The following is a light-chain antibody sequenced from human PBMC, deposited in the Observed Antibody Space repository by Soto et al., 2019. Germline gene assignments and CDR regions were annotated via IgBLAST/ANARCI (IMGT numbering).Light chain of an antibody. J-gene: IGKJ2*01. V-gene: IGKV3-20*01. CDR2: GAS. CDR1: QTVISTY. Sequence: EIVLTQSPGTLSLSPGERATLSCRASQTVISTYLAWSQQKPGQAPRLLIYGASNRATGIPDRFSGSGSGTDFTLTISRLEPEDFAVYYCHLYGTSPLFTFGQGTKLEIK. CDR3: HLYGTSPLFT.